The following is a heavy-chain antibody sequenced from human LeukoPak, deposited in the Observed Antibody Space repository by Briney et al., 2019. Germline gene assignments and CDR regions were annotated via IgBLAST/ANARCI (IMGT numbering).Heavy chain of an antibody. D-gene: IGHD3-10*01. Sequence: GGSLRLSCAASGFTLSSYAMSWVRQAPGKGLEWVSVISNSGGSTFYADSVKGRFTISRDNSKNTLYLQMDSLRAEDTAVYYCAKRASGSGTSLYYFDYWGQGTLVTVSS. CDR2: ISNSGGST. CDR1: GFTLSSYA. V-gene: IGHV3-23*01. J-gene: IGHJ4*02. CDR3: AKRASGSGTSLYYFDY.